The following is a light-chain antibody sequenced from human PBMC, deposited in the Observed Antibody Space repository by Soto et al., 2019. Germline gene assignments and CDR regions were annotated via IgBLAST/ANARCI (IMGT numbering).Light chain of an antibody. CDR2: GNS. CDR3: QSYDSSLSGWG. V-gene: IGLV1-40*01. J-gene: IGLJ2*01. CDR1: SSNIGAGYD. Sequence: QSVLTQPPSVSGAPGQRVTISGTGSSSNIGAGYDVHWYQQLPGTAPKVLIYGNSNRPSGVPARISGSKSGTSASLAITGLQAEDEADYYCQSYDSSLSGWGFGGGTKLTVL.